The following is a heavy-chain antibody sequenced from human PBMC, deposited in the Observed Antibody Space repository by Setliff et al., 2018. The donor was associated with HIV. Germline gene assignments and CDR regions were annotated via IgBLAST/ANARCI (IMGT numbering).Heavy chain of an antibody. J-gene: IGHJ4*02. CDR2: INHSGST. Sequence: SETLSLTCAVYGGSFSGYYWNWIRQPPGKGLEWIGEINHSGSTKFNPSLKSRVTISLDTSNRQFSLKLSSVTAADTAVYYCARDRLGRGGSGYSDWGQGTLVTVSS. CDR1: GGSFSGYY. D-gene: IGHD3-22*01. V-gene: IGHV4-34*01. CDR3: ARDRLGRGGSGYSD.